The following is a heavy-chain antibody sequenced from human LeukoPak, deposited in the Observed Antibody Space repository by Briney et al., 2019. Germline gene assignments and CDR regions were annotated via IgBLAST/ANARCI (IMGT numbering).Heavy chain of an antibody. J-gene: IGHJ4*02. CDR2: ISGSSEYI. V-gene: IGHV3-11*05. CDR1: GFTFSDYY. D-gene: IGHD6-13*01. Sequence: GGSLRLSCAASGFTFSDYYMTWIRQAPGKGLEWVSYISGSSEYIHYADSVKGRFTISTDTAKNSLYLQMNSLRAEDTAVYYCARVAVITAAGTYDYWGQGTLVTVSS. CDR3: ARVAVITAAGTYDY.